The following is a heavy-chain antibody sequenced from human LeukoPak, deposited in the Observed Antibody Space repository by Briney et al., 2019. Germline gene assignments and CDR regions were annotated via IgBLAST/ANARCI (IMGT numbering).Heavy chain of an antibody. J-gene: IGHJ6*04. CDR1: GGSIRSGNYY. CDR2: IYTSGST. CDR3: ARGDIVVVPAAIGSGDYYYYGMDV. Sequence: PSQTLSLTCTVSGGSIRSGNYYWSWIRQPAGKGLEWIGRIYTSGSTNYNPSLKSRITISVDTSKNQFSLILSSVTAADTAVYYCARGDIVVVPAAIGSGDYYYYGMDVWGKGTTVTVSS. V-gene: IGHV4-61*02. D-gene: IGHD2-2*01.